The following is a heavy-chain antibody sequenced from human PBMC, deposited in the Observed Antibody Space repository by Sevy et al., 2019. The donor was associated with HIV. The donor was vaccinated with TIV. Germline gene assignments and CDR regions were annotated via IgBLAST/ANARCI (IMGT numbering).Heavy chain of an antibody. Sequence: GGSLRLSCAASGFTFSSYGMHWVRQAPGKGLEWAAFIRYDGSNKYYADSVKRRFTISRDNSKNTLYLQMNSLRAEDTAVYYCAKDPTPNYYGSGSYWAGYYYYYGMDVWGQGTTVTVSS. D-gene: IGHD3-10*01. J-gene: IGHJ6*02. CDR1: GFTFSSYG. CDR3: AKDPTPNYYGSGSYWAGYYYYYGMDV. V-gene: IGHV3-30*02. CDR2: IRYDGSNK.